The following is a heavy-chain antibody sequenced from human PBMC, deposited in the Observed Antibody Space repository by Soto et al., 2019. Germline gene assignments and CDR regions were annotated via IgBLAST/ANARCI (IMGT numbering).Heavy chain of an antibody. J-gene: IGHJ6*02. D-gene: IGHD1-26*01. CDR1: GFTFSTYW. CDR2: LNPDGSRT. Sequence: EVQLAESGGGLVQPGGSLRLSCAASGFTFSTYWMHWVRQAPGKGLLWVSRLNPDGSRTDYADSVKGRFTISRDIAKNTLFLQMNSLRAEDTAVYYCARGGSGSYGDYYGMDVWGQGTTVTVSS. CDR3: ARGGSGSYGDYYGMDV. V-gene: IGHV3-74*02.